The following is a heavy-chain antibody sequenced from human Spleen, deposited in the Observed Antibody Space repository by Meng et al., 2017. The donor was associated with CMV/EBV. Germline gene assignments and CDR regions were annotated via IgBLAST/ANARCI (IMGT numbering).Heavy chain of an antibody. CDR1: GYTFTSYG. V-gene: IGHV1-18*01. D-gene: IGHD6-6*01. CDR2: ISAYNGNT. Sequence: ASVKVSCKASGYTFTSYGISWVRQAPGQGLEWMGWISAYNGNTNYAQKLQGRVTMTTDTSTSTAYMELRSLRSDDTAVYYCARGPYLYHLGIAARYLLYAFDIWGQGTMVTVSS. J-gene: IGHJ3*02. CDR3: ARGPYLYHLGIAARYLLYAFDI.